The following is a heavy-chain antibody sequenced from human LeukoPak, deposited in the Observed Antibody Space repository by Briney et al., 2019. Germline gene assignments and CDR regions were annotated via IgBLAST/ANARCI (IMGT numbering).Heavy chain of an antibody. CDR3: ARDVFEAYYDVDGHYPHFYYGLDV. V-gene: IGHV4-31*03. Sequence: PSQTLSLTCSVSGVSIGALTSGGYYWNWIRQFPGKGLEWIGYIHYNGRTYYNPSLESRVTMSVDTSKNQFSLRLTSVTAADTAVYYCARDVFEAYYDVDGHYPHFYYGLDVWGQGTTVTVSS. J-gene: IGHJ6*02. CDR1: GVSIGALTSGGYY. CDR2: IHYNGRT. D-gene: IGHD3-16*01.